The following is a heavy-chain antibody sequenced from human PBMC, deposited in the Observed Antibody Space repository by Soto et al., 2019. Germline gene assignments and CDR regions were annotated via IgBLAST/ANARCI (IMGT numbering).Heavy chain of an antibody. D-gene: IGHD3-10*01. CDR2: ITDSGGDS. CDR3: ASGSSDSYPGSRIFDF. Sequence: GGSLCLSCVASGVTFRTRDLNWVRQPPGEGLEWVSVITDSGGDSKYADSVRGRFTISRDNSKNTLYLQMNSLSAEDSAVYYCASGSSDSYPGSRIFDFWGQGTLVTVSS. J-gene: IGHJ4*02. CDR1: GVTFRTRD. V-gene: IGHV3-23*01.